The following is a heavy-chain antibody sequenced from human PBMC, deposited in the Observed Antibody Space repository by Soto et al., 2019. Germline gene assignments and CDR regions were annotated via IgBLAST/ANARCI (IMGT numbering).Heavy chain of an antibody. CDR1: GGSVSINTYS. J-gene: IGHJ1*01. CDR2: MYYSGST. D-gene: IGHD6-13*01. V-gene: IGHV4-39*01. CDR3: ARHDGTAG. Sequence: QLQLQESGPGLVKPSETLSVTCTVSGGSVSINTYSWGWIRQSPVTGLQWIGSMYYSGSTYYNPSLRSRASISVYTSKNPLSLRLTSVTVAYTATYYCARHDGTAGWGQGILVTVST.